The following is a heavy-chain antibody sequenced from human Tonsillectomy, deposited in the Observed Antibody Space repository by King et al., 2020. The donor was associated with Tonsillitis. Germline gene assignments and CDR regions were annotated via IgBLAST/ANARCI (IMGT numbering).Heavy chain of an antibody. CDR1: GFTFGDYA. V-gene: IGHV3-49*04. CDR2: IRSKVYGGTT. D-gene: IGHD6-6*01. Sequence: VQLVESGGGLVQPGRSLRLSCTASGFTFGDYAMSWVRQAPGKGLEWVGFIRSKVYGGTTEYAASVKGRFTISRDDSKSIAYLQMNSLKTEDTAVYYCPRLSYSSSGNYYFDYWGQGTLVTGSS. J-gene: IGHJ4*02. CDR3: PRLSYSSSGNYYFDY.